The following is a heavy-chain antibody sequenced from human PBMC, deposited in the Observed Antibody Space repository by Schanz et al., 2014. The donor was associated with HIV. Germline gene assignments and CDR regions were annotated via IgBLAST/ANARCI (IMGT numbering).Heavy chain of an antibody. CDR1: GGSFRGYY. J-gene: IGHJ4*01. CDR3: ARGDFGGSSVDY. CDR2: VRHIGGT. Sequence: QVQLQQWGAGLLKPSETLSLTCAVYGGSFRGYYWTWIRQFPGLGLEWIGGVRHIGGTNYNPSLKSRVTSKMDKSKNQLTLNLTAVNAAEKAVYFCARGDFGGSSVDYWGHGNMVTVSS. V-gene: IGHV4-34*01. D-gene: IGHD4-17*01.